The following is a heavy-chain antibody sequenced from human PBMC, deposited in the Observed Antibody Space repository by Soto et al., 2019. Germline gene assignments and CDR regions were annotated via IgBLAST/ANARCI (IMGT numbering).Heavy chain of an antibody. D-gene: IGHD2-2*01. CDR3: AREECSRTSCYSRYYYGMDV. V-gene: IGHV1-2*02. Sequence: GASVKVSCKASGYTFTGYYMHWVRQAPGQGLEWMGWINPNSGGTNYAQKFQGRVTMTRDTSISTAYMELSRLRSDDTAVYYCAREECSRTSCYSRYYYGMDVWGQGTTVTVSS. CDR2: INPNSGGT. J-gene: IGHJ6*02. CDR1: GYTFTGYY.